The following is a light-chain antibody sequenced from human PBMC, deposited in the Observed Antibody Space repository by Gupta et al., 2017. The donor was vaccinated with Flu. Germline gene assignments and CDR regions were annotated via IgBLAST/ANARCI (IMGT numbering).Light chain of an antibody. CDR3: QQYDNLPRS. CDR2: DAS. Sequence: PSSLSASVGDRVTITCQASQDISNFLNWYQQKPGKAPKLLIYDASNLEVGVPSRFSGSGSGAEFTFTISSLQPEDIATYYCQQYDNLPRSFGPGTKVEIK. CDR1: QDISNF. J-gene: IGKJ3*01. V-gene: IGKV1-33*01.